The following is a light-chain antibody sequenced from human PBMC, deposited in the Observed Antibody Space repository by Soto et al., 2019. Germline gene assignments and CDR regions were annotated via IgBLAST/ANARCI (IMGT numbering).Light chain of an antibody. Sequence: QSVLTQPASVSGSPGQSITISCTGTNSDVGGYNYVSWYQQHPGKAPKLLIFDVYSRPSGISNRFSGSKSGNTASLTISGLQAEDEADYYCSSYTTSSSYVFGAGTKGTVL. J-gene: IGLJ1*01. CDR2: DVY. CDR3: SSYTTSSSYV. CDR1: NSDVGGYNY. V-gene: IGLV2-14*01.